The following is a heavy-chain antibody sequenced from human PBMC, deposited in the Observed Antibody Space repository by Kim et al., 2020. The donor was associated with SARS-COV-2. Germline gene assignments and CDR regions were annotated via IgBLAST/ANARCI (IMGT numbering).Heavy chain of an antibody. J-gene: IGHJ4*02. CDR1: GYTFTSYG. Sequence: ASVKVSCKASGYTFTSYGISWVRQAPGQGLEWMGWISAYNGNTNYAQKLQGRVTMTTDTSTSTAYMELRSLRSDDTAVYYCARDSGSYLDLNQRSRLFDYWGQGTLVTVSS. CDR3: ARDSGSYLDLNQRSRLFDY. D-gene: IGHD1-26*01. V-gene: IGHV1-18*01. CDR2: ISAYNGNT.